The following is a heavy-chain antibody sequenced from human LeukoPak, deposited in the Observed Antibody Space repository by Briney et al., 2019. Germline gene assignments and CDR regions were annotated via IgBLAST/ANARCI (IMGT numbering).Heavy chain of an antibody. D-gene: IGHD3-22*01. V-gene: IGHV7-4-1*02. J-gene: IGHJ4*02. CDR1: GYTFTSYA. Sequence: GASVKVSCKASGYTFTSYAMNWVRQAPGQGLEWMGWINTNTGNPTYAQGFTGRFVFSLDTSVNTAYLQISSLKTDDTAVYYCARHGSGYYISYFDYWGQGSLVAVSS. CDR3: ARHGSGYYISYFDY. CDR2: INTNTGNP.